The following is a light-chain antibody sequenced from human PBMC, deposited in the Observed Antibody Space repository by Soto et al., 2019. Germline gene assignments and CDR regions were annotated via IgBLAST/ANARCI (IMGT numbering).Light chain of an antibody. CDR1: RSNIGAGYD. Sequence: QSALTQTPSVSGAPGQRVTISCTGSRSNIGAGYDVHWYQQLPGTAPKLLISGNSNRPSGVPDRFSGSKSGTSASLAITGLQPDDEADYYCQSYDSSLRFVVFGGGTKVTVL. V-gene: IGLV1-40*01. J-gene: IGLJ2*01. CDR3: QSYDSSLRFVV. CDR2: GNS.